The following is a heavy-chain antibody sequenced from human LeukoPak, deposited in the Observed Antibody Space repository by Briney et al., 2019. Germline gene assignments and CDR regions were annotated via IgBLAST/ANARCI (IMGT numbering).Heavy chain of an antibody. Sequence: PSETLSLTCAVYGGSFSGYYWSWIRQPPGKGLEWIGEINHSGSTNYNPSLKSRVTISVDTSKNQFSLKLSSVTAADTAVYYCAREGEGYCSSTSCYFLSNFGYWGQGTLVTVSS. D-gene: IGHD2-2*01. V-gene: IGHV4-34*01. CDR1: GGSFSGYY. CDR2: INHSGST. J-gene: IGHJ4*02. CDR3: AREGEGYCSSTSCYFLSNFGY.